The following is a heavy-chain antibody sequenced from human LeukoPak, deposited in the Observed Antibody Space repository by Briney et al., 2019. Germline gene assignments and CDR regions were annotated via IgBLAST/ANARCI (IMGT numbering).Heavy chain of an antibody. V-gene: IGHV3-21*01. Sequence: SGGSLRLSCAASGFTFSSYSMNWVRQAPGKGLEWVSSISSSSSYIYYADSVKGRFTISRDNAKNSLYLQMNSLRAEDTAVYYCARDFSRSASSSWTAFDYWGQGTLVTVSS. J-gene: IGHJ4*02. CDR1: GFTFSSYS. D-gene: IGHD6-13*01. CDR3: ARDFSRSASSSWTAFDY. CDR2: ISSSSSYI.